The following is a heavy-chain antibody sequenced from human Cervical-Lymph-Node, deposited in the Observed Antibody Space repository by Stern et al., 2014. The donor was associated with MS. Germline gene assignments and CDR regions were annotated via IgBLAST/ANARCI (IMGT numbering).Heavy chain of an antibody. CDR1: GYTFTSYG. J-gene: IGHJ4*02. CDR3: ARVRPVVTGSPFDY. CDR2: ISACNGTT. V-gene: IGHV1-18*01. Sequence: QVQLVQSGAEVKKPGASVKVSCKASGYTFTSYGISWVRQAPGQGLEWMGRISACNGTTNYAQKLQGRVTLTTDKSTSTAHMEVRSLRSDDTAVYYCARVRPVVTGSPFDYWGQGTLVTVSS. D-gene: IGHD4-23*01.